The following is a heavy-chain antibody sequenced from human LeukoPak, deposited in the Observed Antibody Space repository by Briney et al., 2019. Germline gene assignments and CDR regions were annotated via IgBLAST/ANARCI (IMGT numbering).Heavy chain of an antibody. CDR2: IIPILGIV. V-gene: IGHV1-69*04. CDR3: ARGGSVVVTANGTDV. D-gene: IGHD2-21*02. Sequence: SVKVSCKASGGTFSNYAISWVRQAPGQGLEWMGRIIPILGIVNYAQKFQARVTITADKSTSTAYMELRSLRSEDTAVYYCARGGSVVVTANGTDVWGQGTTVTVSS. CDR1: GGTFSNYA. J-gene: IGHJ6*02.